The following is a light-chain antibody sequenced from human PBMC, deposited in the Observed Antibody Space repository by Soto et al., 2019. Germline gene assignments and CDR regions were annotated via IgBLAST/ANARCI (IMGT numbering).Light chain of an antibody. CDR1: QSISYY. J-gene: IGKJ1*01. V-gene: IGKV1-39*01. CDR2: TAS. Sequence: DIQMTQSPSTLYASVGDRVTITCRASQSISYYLNWYQQKPGKAPKVVIHTASSVPGGVPSRFSGSGSGTDFTLTISSLQPEDFATYYCQQSYSIPRTFGKGTKVEIK. CDR3: QQSYSIPRT.